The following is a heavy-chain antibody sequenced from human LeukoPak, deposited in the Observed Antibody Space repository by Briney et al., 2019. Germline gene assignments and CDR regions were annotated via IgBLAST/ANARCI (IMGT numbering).Heavy chain of an antibody. J-gene: IGHJ4*02. V-gene: IGHV3-48*02. CDR2: ITSSSSTI. CDR3: ARRYSSSWWHLDH. CDR1: GFTFSSYS. Sequence: HPGGSLRLSCAASGFTFSSYSMNWVRQAPGKGLEWVSYITSSSSTIYYADSVKGRFTISRDNAKNSLYLQMNSLRDEDTAVYYCARRYSSSWWHLDHWGQGTLVTVSS. D-gene: IGHD6-13*01.